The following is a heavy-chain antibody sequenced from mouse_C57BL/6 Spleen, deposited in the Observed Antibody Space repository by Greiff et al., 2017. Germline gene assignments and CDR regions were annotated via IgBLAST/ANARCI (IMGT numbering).Heavy chain of an antibody. CDR2: IFPGSGST. CDR1: GYTFTDYY. CDR3: ARGSTIVTTDYAMDY. J-gene: IGHJ4*01. V-gene: IGHV1-75*01. Sequence: QVQLQQSGPELVKPGASVKISCKASGYTFTDYYINWVKQRPGQGLEWIGWIFPGSGSTSYNEKFKGKATLTVDKSSSTAYMLLSSLTSEDSAVYFCARGSTIVTTDYAMDYWGQGTSVTVSS. D-gene: IGHD2-5*01.